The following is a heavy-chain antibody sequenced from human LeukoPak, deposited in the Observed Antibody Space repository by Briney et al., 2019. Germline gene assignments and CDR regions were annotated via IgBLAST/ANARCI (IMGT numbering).Heavy chain of an antibody. J-gene: IGHJ6*02. CDR1: GFTFSRHW. D-gene: IGHD3-10*01. CDR2: IKQDGSEK. Sequence: PGGSLRLSCAVSGFTFSRHWMSWVRQAPGKGLEWLANIKQDGSEKYYVDSVEGRFTISRDKAKNSLYLKMNSLRAEATAVYYCARSYYGSGSSYGMDVWGQGTTVTLSS. V-gene: IGHV3-7*01. CDR3: ARSYYGSGSSYGMDV.